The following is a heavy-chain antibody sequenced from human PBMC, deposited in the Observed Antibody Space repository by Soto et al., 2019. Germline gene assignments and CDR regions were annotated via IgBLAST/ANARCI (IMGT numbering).Heavy chain of an antibody. D-gene: IGHD6-6*01. CDR2: IIGSDDST. V-gene: IGHV3-23*01. CDR1: GFTFSSYA. CDR3: AKRSSSFTFDY. Sequence: EVQLLESGGGLVQPGESLRLSCAASGFTFSSYAMSWVRQAPGKGLGWVSVIIGSDDSTYYADSVKGRFTISRDNSKNTLYLQMNSLRAEDTAVYYCAKRSSSFTFDYWGQGTLVTVSS. J-gene: IGHJ4*02.